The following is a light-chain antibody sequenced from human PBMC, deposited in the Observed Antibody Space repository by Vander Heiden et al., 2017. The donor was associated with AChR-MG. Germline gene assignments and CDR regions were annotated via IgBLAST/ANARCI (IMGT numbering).Light chain of an antibody. CDR2: GGA. Sequence: EIVMPQSPATLSVSPGERATLSCRASQSVSSSLACYHQKTGQAPRSLLIGGATRATASTASFSGSGSGTEFILTISSLQSEDFAVYYCHQYNNWPPWTFGQGTKVEIK. J-gene: IGKJ1*01. CDR3: HQYNNWPPWT. CDR1: QSVSSS. V-gene: IGKV3-15*01.